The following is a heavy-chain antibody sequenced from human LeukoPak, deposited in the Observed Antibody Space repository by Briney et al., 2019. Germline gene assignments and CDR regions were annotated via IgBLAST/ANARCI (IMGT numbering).Heavy chain of an antibody. CDR3: ARRYSGYEY. CDR1: GFTFSSYN. Sequence: GGSLRLSCAASGFTFSSYNMNWVRQAPGKVLEWVSAISGSGGSTYYADSVKGRFTISRDNSKNTLYLQMNSLRAEDTAVYYCARRYSGYEYWGQGTLVTVSS. V-gene: IGHV3-23*01. CDR2: ISGSGGST. D-gene: IGHD5-12*01. J-gene: IGHJ4*02.